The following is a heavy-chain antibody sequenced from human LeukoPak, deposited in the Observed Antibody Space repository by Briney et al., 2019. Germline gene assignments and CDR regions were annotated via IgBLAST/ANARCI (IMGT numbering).Heavy chain of an antibody. J-gene: IGHJ4*02. V-gene: IGHV1-2*06. CDR1: GYTFTGYY. CDR3: ARDENERYCTSGVCSGPFDY. CDR2: INPNSGGT. D-gene: IGHD2-8*01. Sequence: ASVKVSCKASGYTFTGYYMHWVRQAPGQGLEWMGRINPNSGGTNYAQKFQGRVTMTRDTSISTAYMELSRLRSDDTAVYYCARDENERYCTSGVCSGPFDYWGQGTLVTVSS.